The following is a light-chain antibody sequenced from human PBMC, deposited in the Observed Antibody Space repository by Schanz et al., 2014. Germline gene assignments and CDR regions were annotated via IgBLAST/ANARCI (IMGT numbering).Light chain of an antibody. CDR3: QQSHDGVWT. CDR1: QRVFGY. V-gene: IGKV1-39*01. CDR2: RSS. Sequence: DIQLTQSPSSLSASIGDTVTITCRASQRVFGYLNWYQHKPGKAPNLLIYRSSTLESGVPSRFSGSDSGTDFTLTISSLQPEDCATYFYQQSHDGVWTFGQGTTVEIK. J-gene: IGKJ1*01.